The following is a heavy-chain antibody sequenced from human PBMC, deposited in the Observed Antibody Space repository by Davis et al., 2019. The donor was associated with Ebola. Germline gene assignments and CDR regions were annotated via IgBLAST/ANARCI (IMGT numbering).Heavy chain of an antibody. D-gene: IGHD3-22*01. Sequence: MPSETLSLTCTVSSGSLSSSNYYWGWIRQPPGKGLEWIGSIYYTGSTNYNPSLKSRVTISVDRSKNQFSLKLSSVTAADTAVYYCARGQWLLGGYFDYWGQGTLVTVSS. CDR3: ARGQWLLGGYFDY. CDR2: IYYTGST. CDR1: SGSLSSSNYY. V-gene: IGHV4-39*07. J-gene: IGHJ4*02.